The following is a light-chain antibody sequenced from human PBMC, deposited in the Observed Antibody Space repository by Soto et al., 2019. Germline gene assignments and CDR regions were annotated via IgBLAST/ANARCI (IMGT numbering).Light chain of an antibody. Sequence: EIVLPQAPATVSFSPWERATLSFRARQSVSSYLAWYQQKPGQAPRLLIYDASNRATGIPARFSGSGSGTDFTLTISSLEPEDFAVYYCQQRSNWPLYTFGQGTKVDIK. V-gene: IGKV3-11*01. J-gene: IGKJ2*01. CDR1: QSVSSY. CDR3: QQRSNWPLYT. CDR2: DAS.